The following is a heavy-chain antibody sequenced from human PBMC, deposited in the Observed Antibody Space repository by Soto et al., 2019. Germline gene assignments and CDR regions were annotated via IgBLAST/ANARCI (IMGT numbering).Heavy chain of an antibody. V-gene: IGHV3-33*01. J-gene: IGHJ4*02. CDR1: GFTFSSYG. D-gene: IGHD2-21*02. CDR3: ARSGDWSLFDY. Sequence: QVQLVESGGGVVQPGRSLRLSCAASGFTFSSYGMHWVRQAPGKGLEWVAVIWYDGSNKYYADSVKGRFTISRDNSKNTLYLQMNSLRAEDTAVYYCARSGDWSLFDYWGQGTLVTVSS. CDR2: IWYDGSNK.